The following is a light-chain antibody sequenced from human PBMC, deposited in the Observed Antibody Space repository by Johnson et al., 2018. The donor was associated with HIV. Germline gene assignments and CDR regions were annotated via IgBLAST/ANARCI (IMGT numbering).Light chain of an antibody. V-gene: IGLV1-51*01. CDR2: DNN. CDR1: SSNIGNNY. CDR3: GTWDSSLSAVV. J-gene: IGLJ1*01. Sequence: QSVLTQPPSVSAAPGQKVTISCSGSSSNIGNNYVSWYQQLPGTAPKLLIYDNNKRPSGIPDRFSGSKSGTSATLGITGLQTGDEADYYCGTWDSSLSAVVLGTGTKVTV.